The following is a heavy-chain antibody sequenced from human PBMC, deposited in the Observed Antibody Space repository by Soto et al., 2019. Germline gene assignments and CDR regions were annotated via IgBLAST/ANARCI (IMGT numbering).Heavy chain of an antibody. D-gene: IGHD3-22*01. V-gene: IGHV3-30-3*01. J-gene: IGHJ4*02. Sequence: PGGSLRLSCAASGFTFSSYAMHWVRQAPGKGLEWVAVISYDGSNKYYADSVKGRFTISRDNSKNTLYLQMNSLRAEDTAVYYCAKDSADYYDSSGSVPGYWGQGPLVTVSS. CDR3: AKDSADYYDSSGSVPGY. CDR1: GFTFSSYA. CDR2: ISYDGSNK.